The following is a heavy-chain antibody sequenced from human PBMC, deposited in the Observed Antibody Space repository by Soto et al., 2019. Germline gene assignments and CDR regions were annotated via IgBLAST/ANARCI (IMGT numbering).Heavy chain of an antibody. Sequence: SETLSLTCTVSGDSISVYYWIWIRQPPGKGLEWIGYVHYSGSTNYNPSLKNRVTISLDTPKNQFFLKLSSVTAADTAMYYCARGLTGRRFDYWGQGTLVTVSS. V-gene: IGHV4-59*01. CDR1: GDSISVYY. D-gene: IGHD2-15*01. J-gene: IGHJ4*02. CDR2: VHYSGST. CDR3: ARGLTGRRFDY.